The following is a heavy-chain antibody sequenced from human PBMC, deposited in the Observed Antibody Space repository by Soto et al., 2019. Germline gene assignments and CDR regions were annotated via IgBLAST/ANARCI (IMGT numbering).Heavy chain of an antibody. CDR3: ARAGVTPHFFDY. J-gene: IGHJ4*02. V-gene: IGHV3-53*01. CDR1: GFSVRTNY. Sequence: GGSLRLSCAASGFSVRTNYMSWVRQAPGEGLEWVSVFESGGSIYYADSVKGRFIISRDYAKNTVYLQMNSLRADDTAVYYCARAGVTPHFFDYWGQGTLVTVSS. CDR2: FESGGSI. D-gene: IGHD2-21*02.